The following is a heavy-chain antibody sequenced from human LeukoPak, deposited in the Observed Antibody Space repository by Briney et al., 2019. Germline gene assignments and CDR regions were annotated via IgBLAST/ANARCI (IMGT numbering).Heavy chain of an antibody. J-gene: IGHJ4*02. Sequence: GGSLRLSCSASGFTFSSYAMHWVRQAPGKGLEYVSGINSDDDSTSYADSLKDRFTIFRDNSKNTLYLQMSSLKTEDTAVYYCVKDRGGITRDFDYWGQGTLVTVSS. D-gene: IGHD1/OR15-1a*01. CDR1: GFTFSSYA. V-gene: IGHV3-64D*06. CDR2: INSDDDST. CDR3: VKDRGGITRDFDY.